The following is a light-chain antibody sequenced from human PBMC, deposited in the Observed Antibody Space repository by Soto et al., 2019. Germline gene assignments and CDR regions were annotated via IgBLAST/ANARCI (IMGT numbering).Light chain of an antibody. CDR3: AAWDCSLDGLV. CDR1: SSSIGSNT. Sequence: QSVLTQAPSASGTPGQRVTISCSGSSSSIGSNTVSWYQQVPGTAPKLLIYSNDQRPSGVPDRFSGSKSGTSASLAIGGLQSEYCADYYCAAWDCSLDGLVFGGGTKVTVL. J-gene: IGLJ3*02. V-gene: IGLV1-44*01. CDR2: SND.